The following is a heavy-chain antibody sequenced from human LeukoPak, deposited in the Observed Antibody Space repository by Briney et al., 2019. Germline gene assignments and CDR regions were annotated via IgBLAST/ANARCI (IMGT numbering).Heavy chain of an antibody. CDR2: IYYTGSS. CDR3: AREGGSYCSSTSCNLYYYYGMDV. D-gene: IGHD2-2*01. Sequence: SETLSLTCTVSGGSISSSSCYWGWIRQPPGKGLEWIGIIYYTGSSYYNPSLKSRVTISVDTSKNQFSLKLSSVTAADTAVYYCAREGGSYCSSTSCNLYYYYGMDVWGQGTTVTVSS. CDR1: GGSISSSSCY. V-gene: IGHV4-39*07. J-gene: IGHJ6*02.